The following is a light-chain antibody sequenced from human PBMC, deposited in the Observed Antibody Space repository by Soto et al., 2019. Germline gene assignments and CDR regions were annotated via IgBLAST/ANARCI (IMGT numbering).Light chain of an antibody. V-gene: IGKV1-6*01. CDR2: GAS. CDR3: LQDYNYPHT. J-gene: IGKJ2*01. Sequence: AIQMTQSPSSLSASVGDRVTITCRASQGIRSDLGWYQQKPGIAPKLLIYGASTLQSGVPSRFSGSGSGTDFTLTISSLQPEDFANYYCLQDYNYPHTYGQGTKLQIK. CDR1: QGIRSD.